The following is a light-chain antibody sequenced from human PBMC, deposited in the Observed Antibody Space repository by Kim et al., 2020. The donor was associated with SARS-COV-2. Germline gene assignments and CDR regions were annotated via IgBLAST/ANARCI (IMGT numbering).Light chain of an antibody. CDR1: SSYVGGYNY. V-gene: IGLV2-14*03. CDR3: SSYTSSSTVV. CDR2: DVS. J-gene: IGLJ2*01. Sequence: QSCTISCTGTSSYVGGYNYVSWYQQHPGKAPKLMIYDVSNRPSGVSNRFSGSKSGNTASLTISGLQAEDEADYYCSSYTSSSTVVFGGGTKLTV.